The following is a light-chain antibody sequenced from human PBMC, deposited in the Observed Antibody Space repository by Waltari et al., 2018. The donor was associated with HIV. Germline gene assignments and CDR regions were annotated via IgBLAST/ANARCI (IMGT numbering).Light chain of an antibody. CDR1: QSISNNF. Sequence: ELVLTQSPGTLSLSPGDRAIVSCRATQSISNNFLDWFQQKPGQPPRLLIYTSLIRATGIPDRFSGSGAGTDFTLSISKLEPEDFAVYYCHQYGTAPRTFGQGTRVEI. J-gene: IGKJ1*01. CDR3: HQYGTAPRT. V-gene: IGKV3-20*01. CDR2: TSL.